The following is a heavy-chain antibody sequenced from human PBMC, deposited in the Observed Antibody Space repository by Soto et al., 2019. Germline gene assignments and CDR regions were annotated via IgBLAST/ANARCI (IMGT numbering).Heavy chain of an antibody. CDR1: GGSISSVTW. CDR3: ARRGPADTNWFDX. D-gene: IGHD2-2*01. V-gene: IGHV4-4*02. Sequence: PAETLSLTCAVSGGSISSVTWWSWVRQPPGSGLEWIGEIYHSGSPNYNPSLKIRVTMSVDKSKNLFSLRLSSVTAADSALYYCARRGPADTNWFDXWGQGTLVTVSX. J-gene: IGHJ5*02. CDR2: IYHSGSP.